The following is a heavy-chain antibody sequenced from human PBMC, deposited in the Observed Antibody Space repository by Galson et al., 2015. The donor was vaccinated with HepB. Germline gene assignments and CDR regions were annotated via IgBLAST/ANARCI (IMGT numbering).Heavy chain of an antibody. D-gene: IGHD2-2*01. CDR2: ISGSGGST. CDR3: AKSSSLLPGYDPYFDY. J-gene: IGHJ4*02. V-gene: IGHV3-23*01. Sequence: SLRLSCAASGFTFSSYAMSWVRQAPGKGLEWVSAISGSGGSTYYADSVKGRFTISRDNSKNTLYLQMNSLRAEDTAVYYCAKSSSLLPGYDPYFDYWGQGTLVTVSS. CDR1: GFTFSSYA.